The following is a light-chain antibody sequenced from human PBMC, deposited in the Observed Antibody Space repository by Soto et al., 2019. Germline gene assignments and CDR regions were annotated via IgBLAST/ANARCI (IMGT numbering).Light chain of an antibody. V-gene: IGLV2-14*01. CDR1: SSDVGGYNY. Sequence: QSVLTQPASVSGSPGQSITISCTGTSSDVGGYNYVSWYQQHPGKAPKLMIYEVSNRPSGVSNRFSGSKSGNTASLTISGLQAEDEADYYCCSYAGSYTLVVFGGGTKLTVL. J-gene: IGLJ2*01. CDR3: CSYAGSYTLVV. CDR2: EVS.